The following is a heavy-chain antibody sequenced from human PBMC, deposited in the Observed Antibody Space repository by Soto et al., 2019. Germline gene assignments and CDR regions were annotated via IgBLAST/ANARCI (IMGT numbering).Heavy chain of an antibody. D-gene: IGHD6-6*01. J-gene: IGHJ4*02. CDR3: AKDQYATSSGAFDY. CDR2: ISYDGSHK. V-gene: IGHV3-30*18. CDR1: GFTFSSYD. Sequence: GSLRLSCAASGFTFSSYDMHWVRQAPGKGLEWVAVISYDGSHKSYVDSVKGRFTISRDNAKNTLYLQMNSLRTEDTAVFYCAKDQYATSSGAFDYWGPGTLVTVSS.